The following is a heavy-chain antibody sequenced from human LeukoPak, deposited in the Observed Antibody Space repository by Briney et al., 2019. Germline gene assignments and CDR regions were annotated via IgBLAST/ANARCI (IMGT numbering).Heavy chain of an antibody. J-gene: IGHJ4*02. CDR3: ARFRSYCSGGSCYSVYFDY. D-gene: IGHD2-15*01. CDR2: IYYSGTT. V-gene: IGHV4-59*01. Sequence: SETLSLTCTVSGGSISSYYWSWIRQPPGKGLEWIGYIYYSGTTNYNPSLKSRVTTSVDTSKNQFSLKLNSVTAADTAVYYCARFRSYCSGGSCYSVYFDYWGQGTLVTVSS. CDR1: GGSISSYY.